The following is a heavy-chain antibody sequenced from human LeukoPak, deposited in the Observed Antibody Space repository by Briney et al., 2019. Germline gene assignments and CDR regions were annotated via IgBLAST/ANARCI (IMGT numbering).Heavy chain of an antibody. CDR3: AKEGATSIYFDY. D-gene: IGHD3-16*01. V-gene: IGHV3-30*18. Sequence: GSLRLSCAASGFTFDNYGMHWVRQAPGKGLEWVAIISYDGSDKYYADSVKGRFTISRDNSKNSLYLQMNSLRTGDTALYFCAKEGATSIYFDYWGQGTLVTVSS. CDR2: ISYDGSDK. J-gene: IGHJ4*02. CDR1: GFTFDNYG.